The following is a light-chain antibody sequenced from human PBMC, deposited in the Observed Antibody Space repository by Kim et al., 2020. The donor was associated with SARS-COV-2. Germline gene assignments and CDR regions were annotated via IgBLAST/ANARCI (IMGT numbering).Light chain of an antibody. J-gene: IGKJ1*01. CDR2: KVS. Sequence: DIVMTQSPLSLPVSPGQPASISCRSSQSLVHSDGNTYLNWFLQRPGQSPRRLIYKVSNRDSGVPDRFSGSGSGTDFTLIISSVEAEDVGIYYCMQGTHWPPWTFGQGTKVEIK. CDR3: MQGTHWPPWT. V-gene: IGKV2-30*02. CDR1: QSLVHSDGNTY.